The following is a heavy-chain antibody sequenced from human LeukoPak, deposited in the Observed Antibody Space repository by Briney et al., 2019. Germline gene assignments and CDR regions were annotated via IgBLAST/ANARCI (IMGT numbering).Heavy chain of an antibody. V-gene: IGHV3-66*02. D-gene: IGHD3-3*01. CDR3: ARDRVPYYDFWSGYYEALDAFDI. J-gene: IGHJ3*02. Sequence: GGSLRLSCAASGFTFSDYYMSWVRQAPGKGLEWVSVIYSGGSTYYADSVKGRFTISRDNSKNTLYLQMNSLRAEDTAVYYCARDRVPYYDFWSGYYEALDAFDIWGQGTMVTVSS. CDR2: IYSGGST. CDR1: GFTFSDYY.